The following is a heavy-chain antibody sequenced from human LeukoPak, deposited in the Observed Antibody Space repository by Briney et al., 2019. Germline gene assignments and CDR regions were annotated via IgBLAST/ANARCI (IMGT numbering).Heavy chain of an antibody. D-gene: IGHD3-10*01. CDR3: AKDKYYYGSGAYSPGLTFDY. J-gene: IGHJ4*02. CDR1: EFTFSSYG. CDR2: IWCDGRKK. Sequence: GGSLRLSCAASEFTFSSYGMHWVRPAPGKGLERGAVIWCDGRKKEYAESVKGRFTISRENSNHTLYLQMSSVRAEETAVYYCAKDKYYYGSGAYSPGLTFDYWGQGTLVTVSS. V-gene: IGHV3-33*06.